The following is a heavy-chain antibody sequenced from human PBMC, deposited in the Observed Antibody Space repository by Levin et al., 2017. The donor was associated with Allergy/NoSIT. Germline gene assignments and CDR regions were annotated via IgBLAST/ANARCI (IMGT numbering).Heavy chain of an antibody. J-gene: IGHJ6*02. Sequence: GGSLRLSCAASGFTFSSYAMHWVRQAPGKGLEWVAVISYDGSNKYYADSVKGRFTISRDNSKNTLYLQMNSLRAEDTAVYYCLQGAAGTSYYGMDVWGQGTTVTVSS. CDR3: LQGAAGTSYYGMDV. CDR2: ISYDGSNK. CDR1: GFTFSSYA. D-gene: IGHD6-13*01. V-gene: IGHV3-30-3*01.